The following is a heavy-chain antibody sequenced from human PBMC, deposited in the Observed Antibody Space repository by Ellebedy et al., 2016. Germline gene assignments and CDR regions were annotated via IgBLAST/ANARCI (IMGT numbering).Heavy chain of an antibody. V-gene: IGHV1-46*01. Sequence: ASVKVSCXASGYTFTSYYMHWVRQAPGQGLEWMGIINPSGGSTSYAQKFQGRVTMTRDTSTSTVYMELSSLRSEDTAVYYCARDRAIVVVPAAMPGYFDLWGRGTLVTVSS. D-gene: IGHD2-2*01. CDR2: INPSGGST. CDR1: GYTFTSYY. CDR3: ARDRAIVVVPAAMPGYFDL. J-gene: IGHJ2*01.